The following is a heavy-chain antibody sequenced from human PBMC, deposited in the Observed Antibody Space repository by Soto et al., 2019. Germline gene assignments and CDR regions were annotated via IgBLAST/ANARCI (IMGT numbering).Heavy chain of an antibody. CDR2: IYYSGST. V-gene: IGHV4-39*01. CDR1: GGSISSSSYY. Sequence: QLQLQESGPGLVKPSETLSLTCTVSGGSISSSSYYWGWIRQPPGKGLEWIGSIYYSGSTYYNPSLKSRVTISVDTSKNPFSLTLSSVTAADTAVYYCGAYGSGSRRWFDPWGQGTLVTVSS. D-gene: IGHD3-10*01. J-gene: IGHJ5*02. CDR3: GAYGSGSRRWFDP.